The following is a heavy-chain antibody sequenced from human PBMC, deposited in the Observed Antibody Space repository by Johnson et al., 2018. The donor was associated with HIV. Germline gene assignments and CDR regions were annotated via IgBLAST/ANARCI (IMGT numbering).Heavy chain of an antibody. V-gene: IGHV3-74*02. J-gene: IGHJ3*02. CDR3: ARGDVVTGAFDI. D-gene: IGHD4-11*01. Sequence: VQLVESGGGVVPPGRSLRLSCAASGFTFSSYWMHWVRQVPGTGLVWVSRINSDGSTTTYADSVKCRFTISRDNAKNTLYLQMSSLRTEDTAVYYWARGDVVTGAFDIWGQGTVVTVSS. CDR1: GFTFSSYW. CDR2: INSDGSTT.